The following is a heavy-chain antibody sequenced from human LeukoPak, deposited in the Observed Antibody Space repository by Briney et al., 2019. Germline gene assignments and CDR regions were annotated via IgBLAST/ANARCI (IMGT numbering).Heavy chain of an antibody. V-gene: IGHV1-3*01. CDR3: ARKSTVTTYNWFDP. CDR2: IDAGNGKT. D-gene: IGHD4-17*01. CDR1: QYTFTDYA. J-gene: IGHJ5*02. Sequence: GASVKVSCKASQYTFTDYAVHWVRQAPGQRLEWMGWIDAGNGKTKYSQSFQGRVTIIRDASATTAYMELSSLTSEDTAVYYCARKSTVTTYNWFDPWGQGTLVTVSS.